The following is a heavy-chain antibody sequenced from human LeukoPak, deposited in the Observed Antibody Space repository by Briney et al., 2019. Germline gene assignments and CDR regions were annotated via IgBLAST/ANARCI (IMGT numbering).Heavy chain of an antibody. CDR2: IYYSWST. CDR1: GGSITNYS. J-gene: IGHJ3*02. V-gene: IGHV4-59*01. CDR3: ARRYCSGGSCYSALDI. D-gene: IGHD2-15*01. Sequence: PSETLSLTCTASGGSITNYSWSWLRQPPGKGLEWIVYIYYSWSTSYNTSLKSRVTISVDTSKNQFSLRVSSVTAADTAVYYCARRYCSGGSCYSALDIWGQGTMVTVSS.